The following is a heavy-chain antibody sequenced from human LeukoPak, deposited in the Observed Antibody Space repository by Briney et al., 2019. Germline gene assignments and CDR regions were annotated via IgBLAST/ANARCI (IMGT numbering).Heavy chain of an antibody. CDR2: IYYSGST. V-gene: IGHV4-30-4*01. CDR1: GDSISSSDYY. J-gene: IGHJ4*02. D-gene: IGHD6-13*01. Sequence: SETLSLTCTVSGDSISSSDYYWSWIRQPPGKGLEWIGYIYYSGSTYYNPSFKSRVTISVDTSKNQFSLKLSSVTAADTAVYYCARGGSYSSSWNFDYWGQGTLVTVSS. CDR3: ARGGSYSSSWNFDY.